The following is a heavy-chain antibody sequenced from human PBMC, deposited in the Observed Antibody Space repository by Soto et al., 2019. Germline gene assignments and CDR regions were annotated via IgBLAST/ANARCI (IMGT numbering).Heavy chain of an antibody. D-gene: IGHD5-12*01. CDR3: AKDIVATELKYYFDY. J-gene: IGHJ4*02. CDR1: GFTFSSYA. V-gene: IGHV3-23*01. CDR2: ISGSGGST. Sequence: GGSLRLSCAASGFTFSSYAMSWVRQAPGKGLEWVSAISGSGGSTYYADSVKGRFTISRDNSKNTLYLQMNSLRAEDTAVYYCAKDIVATELKYYFDYWGQGTLVTVSS.